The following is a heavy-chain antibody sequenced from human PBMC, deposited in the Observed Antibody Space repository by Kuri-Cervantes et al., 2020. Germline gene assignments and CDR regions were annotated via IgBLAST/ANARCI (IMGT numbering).Heavy chain of an antibody. CDR3: AKDWGYSGSYGVISYYYGMDV. CDR1: GFTFSSYA. J-gene: IGHJ6*02. V-gene: IGHV3-30-3*01. D-gene: IGHD1-26*01. CDR2: ISYDGSNK. Sequence: GESLKISCAASGFTFSSYAMHWVRQAPGKGLEWVAVISYDGSNKYYADSVKGRFTISRDNSKNTLYLQMNSLGAEDTAVYYCAKDWGYSGSYGVISYYYGMDVWGQGTTVTVSS.